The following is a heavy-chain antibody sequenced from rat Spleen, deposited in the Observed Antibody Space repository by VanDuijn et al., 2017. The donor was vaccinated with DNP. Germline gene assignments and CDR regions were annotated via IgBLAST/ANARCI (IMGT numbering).Heavy chain of an antibody. CDR3: ARWSRYFDY. Sequence: EVQLQESGPGLVKPSQSLSLTCSVTGYSITNNYWAWIRKFPGNKMEWMGYINYSGYTDYNPSLKSRFSITRDTSKNQFFLQLNSVTTEDTATYYCARWSRYFDYWGQGVMVTVSS. CDR2: INYSGYT. V-gene: IGHV3-1*01. CDR1: GYSITNNY. J-gene: IGHJ2*01.